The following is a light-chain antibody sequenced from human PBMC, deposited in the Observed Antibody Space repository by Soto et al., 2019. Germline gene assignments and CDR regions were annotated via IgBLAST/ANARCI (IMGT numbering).Light chain of an antibody. J-gene: IGKJ5*01. CDR3: QQRSNFIT. V-gene: IGKV3-11*01. Sequence: EIRLTKSPAALSLAAGVRATPSCRGSQRVSSFLAWYQQKPRQAPSLRNYDASNRATGIPARFSGSGSGTDFTITISSLESEDFAVYYCQQRSNFITFGQRIRLEIK. CDR2: DAS. CDR1: QRVSSF.